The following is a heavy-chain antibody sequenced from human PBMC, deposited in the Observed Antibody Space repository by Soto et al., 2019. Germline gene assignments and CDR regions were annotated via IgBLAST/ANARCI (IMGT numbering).Heavy chain of an antibody. CDR1: GFTFSSSG. V-gene: IGHV3-33*01. J-gene: IGHJ4*02. CDR2: IWYDGSEK. D-gene: IGHD6-19*01. CDR3: ARGPYSGGFDY. Sequence: QVQLVESGGGVVQPGRSLRLSCAASGFTFSSSGMHWVRQAPGKGLEWVALIWYDGSEKYYADSVKGRFTISRDNSKTTLYLQMNCLRAEATAVYYCARGPYSGGFDYWGQGTLVTVSS.